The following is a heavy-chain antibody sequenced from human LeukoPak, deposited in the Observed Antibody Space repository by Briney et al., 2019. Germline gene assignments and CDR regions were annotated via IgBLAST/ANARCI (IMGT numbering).Heavy chain of an antibody. Sequence: GGSLRLSCAASGFSFSSYAMSWVRQAPGKGLEWVSAISGSGASTYYADSVKGRLTISRDNSKYTLYLQMNSLRAEDTAVYYCARDSGSYYGMDVWGQGTTVTVSS. CDR3: ARDSGSYYGMDV. CDR1: GFSFSSYA. CDR2: ISGSGAST. D-gene: IGHD1-26*01. J-gene: IGHJ6*02. V-gene: IGHV3-23*01.